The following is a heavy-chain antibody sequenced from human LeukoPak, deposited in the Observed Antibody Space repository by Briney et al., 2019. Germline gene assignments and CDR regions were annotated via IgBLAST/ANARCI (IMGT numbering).Heavy chain of an antibody. D-gene: IGHD3-22*01. J-gene: IGHJ4*02. Sequence: GGSLRLSCAASGFTFSSYAMHWVRQAPGKGLEWVAVISYDGSNKYYADSVKGRFTISRDNSKNTLYLQMNSLRAEDTAVYYCASNRGIYYDCSPFDYWGQGTLVTVSS. CDR3: ASNRGIYYDCSPFDY. CDR2: ISYDGSNK. V-gene: IGHV3-30-3*01. CDR1: GFTFSSYA.